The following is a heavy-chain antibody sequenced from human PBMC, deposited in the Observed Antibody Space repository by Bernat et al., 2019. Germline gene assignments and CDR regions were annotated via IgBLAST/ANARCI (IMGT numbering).Heavy chain of an antibody. Sequence: QVQLVESGGGVVQPGRSLRLSCAASGFTFSSYGMHWVRQAPGKGLEWVAVISYDGSNKYYADSVKGRFTISRDNSKNTLYLQMNSLRAEDTAVYYCASWRLPDAFDIWGQGTMVTVSS. CDR3: ASWRLPDAFDI. CDR2: ISYDGSNK. J-gene: IGHJ3*02. V-gene: IGHV3-30*03. CDR1: GFTFSSYG.